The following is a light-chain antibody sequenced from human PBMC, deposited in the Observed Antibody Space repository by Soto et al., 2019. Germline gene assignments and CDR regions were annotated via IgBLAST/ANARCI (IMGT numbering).Light chain of an antibody. CDR1: QSVSSN. Sequence: EIVLTQFPVTLSLSPGERAILSCRASQSVSSNLAWYQQKPGQAPRLLIYDASNRATGIPARFSGSGSGTDFTLSISSLEPEDFAVYYCQQRSSWPLTFGGGTKVEIK. J-gene: IGKJ4*01. CDR3: QQRSSWPLT. V-gene: IGKV3-11*01. CDR2: DAS.